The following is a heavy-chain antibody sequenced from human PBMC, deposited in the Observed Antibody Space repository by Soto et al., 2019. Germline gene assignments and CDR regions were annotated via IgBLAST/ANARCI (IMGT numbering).Heavy chain of an antibody. Sequence: SETLSLTCAVYGGSFSGYYWIWIRRPPGKGLEWIGEINHSGSTNYNPSLKSRVTISVDTSKNQFSLKLSSVTAADTAVYYCARGGAARPRRSSSWFDPWGQGTLVTVSS. V-gene: IGHV4-34*01. J-gene: IGHJ5*02. D-gene: IGHD6-6*01. CDR1: GGSFSGYY. CDR3: ARGGAARPRRSSSWFDP. CDR2: INHSGST.